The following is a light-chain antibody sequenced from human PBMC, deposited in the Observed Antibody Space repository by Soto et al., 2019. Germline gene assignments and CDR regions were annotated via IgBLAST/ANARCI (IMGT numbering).Light chain of an antibody. J-gene: IGLJ3*02. Sequence: QSALTQPASVSGSPGQSITISCTGTSSDVGNYNLVSWYQQYPGKAPKLMIYEGGKRPSGVSNRFSGSKSGNTASLTISGLQAEDEADYYCQSYDGDNHGVFGGGTKLTVL. CDR3: QSYDGDNHGV. CDR2: EGG. CDR1: SSDVGNYNL. V-gene: IGLV2-23*01.